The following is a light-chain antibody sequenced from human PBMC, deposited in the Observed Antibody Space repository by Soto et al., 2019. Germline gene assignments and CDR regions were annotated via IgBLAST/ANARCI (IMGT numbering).Light chain of an antibody. J-gene: IGKJ4*01. CDR2: DAS. CDR1: QSISIW. CDR3: QQHKSYPLT. Sequence: DIQMTQSPSTLSASVGGRVTITCRTSQSISIWLSWYQLRPGKAAKLLISDASNLKSGVPSRFSGSGSGTEFTLTISSLQPDDFASYYCQQHKSYPLTVGGGTQVEIK. V-gene: IGKV1-5*01.